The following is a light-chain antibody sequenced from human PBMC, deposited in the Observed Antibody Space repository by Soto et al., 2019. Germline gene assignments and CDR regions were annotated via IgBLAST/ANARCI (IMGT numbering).Light chain of an antibody. CDR2: GAS. Sequence: EIVMTQSPATLSVSPGERATLSCRASQSVSSNLAWYQQKPGQAPRLLIYGASTRATGIAARFSGSGSGTQFTLTISSMQSEDFAVYYCQQYNNGATFGGGTKVEIK. CDR3: QQYNNGAT. CDR1: QSVSSN. V-gene: IGKV3-15*01. J-gene: IGKJ4*01.